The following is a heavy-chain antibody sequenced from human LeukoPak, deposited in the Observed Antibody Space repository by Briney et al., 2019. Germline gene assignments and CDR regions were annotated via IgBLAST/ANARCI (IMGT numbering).Heavy chain of an antibody. D-gene: IGHD3-22*01. V-gene: IGHV1-69*06. Sequence: SVKVSCKASGGTFSSYAISWVRQAPGQGREGMGGIIPIFCTANYAQKFQGRGTITADKSTNTAYMELRSLRSHATAVYYCARDLDYYDSPWFDPWGPGNLVTVSS. CDR1: GGTFSSYA. J-gene: IGHJ5*02. CDR2: IIPIFCTA. CDR3: ARDLDYYDSPWFDP.